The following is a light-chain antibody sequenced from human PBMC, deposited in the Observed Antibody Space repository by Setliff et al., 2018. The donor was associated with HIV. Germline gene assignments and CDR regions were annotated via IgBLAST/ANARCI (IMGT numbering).Light chain of an antibody. CDR1: SSDIGSHNH. CDR3: ASYAGDGVHDIYV. CDR2: ELS. J-gene: IGLJ1*01. V-gene: IGLV2-8*01. Sequence: LTQPPSASGSPGQSVAISCTGTSSDIGSHNHVSWYQQYPGKAPKLMIYELSQRPSGVPDRFSGSKSGNTASLTVSGLQAEDEADYYCASYAGDGVHDIYVFGTGTKGTV.